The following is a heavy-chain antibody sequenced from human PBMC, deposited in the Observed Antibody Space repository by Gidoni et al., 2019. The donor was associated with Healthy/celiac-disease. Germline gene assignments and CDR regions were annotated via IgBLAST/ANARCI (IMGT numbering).Heavy chain of an antibody. D-gene: IGHD3-10*01. Sequence: EVQLFVSGGGLVQPGGSLGISCCASGFTFSSYSLGWVPPAPGKGLEWVSVMSGSGGRTYYADSVKGGVTISRDNSKNTLYLQRNSLRAEDTAVYYCAKSRITMVRGVMGYFDYWGQGTLVTVSS. CDR1: GFTFSSYS. J-gene: IGHJ4*02. CDR2: MSGSGGRT. CDR3: AKSRITMVRGVMGYFDY. V-gene: IGHV3-23*01.